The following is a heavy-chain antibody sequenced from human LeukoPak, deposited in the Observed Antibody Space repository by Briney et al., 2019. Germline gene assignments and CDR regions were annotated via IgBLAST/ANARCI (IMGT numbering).Heavy chain of an antibody. V-gene: IGHV3-66*02. J-gene: IGHJ6*02. CDR3: AMWDSSSWKNYYYYYGMDV. CDR1: GFTVSSNY. Sequence: GGSLRLYCAASGFTVSSNYMSWVRQAQGKGLEWVSVIYTGGNTHYADSVKGRFTISRDNSKNTVFLQMNSLRPEDTAVYYCAMWDSSSWKNYYYYYGMDVWGQGTTVTVSS. CDR2: IYTGGNT. D-gene: IGHD6-13*01.